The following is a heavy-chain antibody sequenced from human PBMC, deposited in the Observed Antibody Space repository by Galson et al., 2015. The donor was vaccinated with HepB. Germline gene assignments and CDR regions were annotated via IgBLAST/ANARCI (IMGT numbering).Heavy chain of an antibody. CDR3: ARDRAHQLSSYYHYSMDV. V-gene: IGHV4-61*02. CDR2: IYTSGGT. Sequence: TLSLTCTVSGGSISSGSYYLTWTRQPAGKGLEWIGRIYTSGGTNYNPSLKSRVTMSVDTSKNQFSLNLSSVTAADTAVYYCARDRAHQLSSYYHYSMDVWGKGTPVTVSS. D-gene: IGHD5-18*01. J-gene: IGHJ6*03. CDR1: GGSISSGSYY.